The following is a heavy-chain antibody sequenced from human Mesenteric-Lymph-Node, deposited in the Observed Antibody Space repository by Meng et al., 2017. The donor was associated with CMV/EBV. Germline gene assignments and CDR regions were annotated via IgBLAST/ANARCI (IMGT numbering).Heavy chain of an antibody. V-gene: IGHV4-34*01. Sequence: SFSRYAWSWIRQPPGKGLEWIGEINHSGSTNYNPSLKSRVTISVDTSKNQFSLKLRSVTAADTAVYYCARGGGSIAVAVRQVAWFDPWGQGTLVTVSS. CDR1: SFSRYA. CDR3: ARGGGSIAVAVRQVAWFDP. J-gene: IGHJ5*02. D-gene: IGHD6-19*01. CDR2: INHSGST.